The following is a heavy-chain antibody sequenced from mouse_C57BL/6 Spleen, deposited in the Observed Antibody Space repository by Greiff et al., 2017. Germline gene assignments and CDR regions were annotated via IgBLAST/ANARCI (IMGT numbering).Heavy chain of an antibody. CDR1: GYTFTSYW. V-gene: IGHV1-61*01. CDR3: ARESPYLDY. Sequence: QVQLQQPGAELVRPGSSVKLSCKASGYTFTSYWMDWVKQRPGQGLEWIGNIHPSDSETHYNQKFKDKDTLTVDKSSSTAYMQLSSLTSEDSAVYYCARESPYLDYWGQGTTLTVSS. CDR2: IHPSDSET. J-gene: IGHJ2*01.